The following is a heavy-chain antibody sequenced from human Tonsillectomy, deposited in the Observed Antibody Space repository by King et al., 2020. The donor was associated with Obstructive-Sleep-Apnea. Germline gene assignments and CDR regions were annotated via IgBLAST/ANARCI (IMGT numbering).Heavy chain of an antibody. V-gene: IGHV4-30-2*06. CDR2: IYHSGST. CDR1: GDSISSGTYA. D-gene: IGHD5-12*01. Sequence: QLQESGSGLVKPSQTLSLTCAVSGDSISSGTYAWNWIRQSPGKGLEWIAYIYHSGSTYYNPSLKSRVTISVDRSKNQFSLKLSYVTAADTAVYYCARGNSGFSRVCFDPRGQGTLVTVSS. J-gene: IGHJ5*02. CDR3: ARGNSGFSRVCFDP.